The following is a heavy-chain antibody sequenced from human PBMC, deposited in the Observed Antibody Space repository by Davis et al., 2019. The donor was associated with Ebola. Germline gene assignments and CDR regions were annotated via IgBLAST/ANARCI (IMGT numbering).Heavy chain of an antibody. J-gene: IGHJ6*04. D-gene: IGHD2-2*01. CDR3: ARGYEDIVVVPAAKAYYYYGMDV. CDR1: GFTFSSYA. V-gene: IGHV3-48*04. CDR2: ISSSGSTI. Sequence: GESLKISCAASGFTFSSYAMHWVRQAPGKGLEWVSYISSSGSTIYYADSVKGRFTISRDNAKNSLYLQMNSLRAEDTAVYYCARGYEDIVVVPAAKAYYYYGMDVWGKGTTVTVSS.